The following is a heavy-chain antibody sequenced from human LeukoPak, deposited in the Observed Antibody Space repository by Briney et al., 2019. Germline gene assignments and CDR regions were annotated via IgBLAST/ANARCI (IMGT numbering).Heavy chain of an antibody. CDR1: GGSISSSSYY. CDR3: ARARILTGYYRTSNWFDP. J-gene: IGHJ5*02. CDR2: LYDSGST. D-gene: IGHD3-9*01. V-gene: IGHV4-39*01. Sequence: SETLSLTCTVSGGSISSSSYYWDWIRQPPGKGLEWIGNLYDSGSTHYNPSLRSRVTISADTSKNQFSLKLSSVTAADTAVYYCARARILTGYYRTSNWFDPWGQGTLVTVSS.